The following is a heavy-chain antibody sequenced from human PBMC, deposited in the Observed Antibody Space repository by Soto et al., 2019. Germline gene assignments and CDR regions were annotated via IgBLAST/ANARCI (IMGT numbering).Heavy chain of an antibody. V-gene: IGHV3-30-3*01. J-gene: IGHJ4*02. CDR3: ARDRGYDILDY. CDR2: ISYDGSNK. D-gene: IGHD3-9*01. Sequence: PGGSLRLSCAASGFTFISYAMHWVRQAPGKGLEWVAVISYDGSNKYYADSVKGRFTISRDNSKNTLYLQMNSLRAEGTAVYYCARDRGYDILDYWGQGTLVTVSS. CDR1: GFTFISYA.